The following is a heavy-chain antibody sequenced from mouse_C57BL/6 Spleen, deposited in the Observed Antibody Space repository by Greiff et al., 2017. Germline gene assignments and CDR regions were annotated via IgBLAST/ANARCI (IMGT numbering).Heavy chain of an antibody. CDR1: GFTFSSYG. V-gene: IGHV5-6*01. CDR2: ISSGGSYT. CDR3: ARLSYCYGSSYPYYAMDY. Sequence: EVQGVESGGDLVKPGGSLKLSCAASGFTFSSYGMSWVRQTPDKRLEWVATISSGGSYTYYPDSVKGRFTISRDNAKNTLYLQMSSLKSEDTAMDYGARLSYCYGSSYPYYAMDYWGQGTSVTVSS. J-gene: IGHJ4*01. D-gene: IGHD1-1*01.